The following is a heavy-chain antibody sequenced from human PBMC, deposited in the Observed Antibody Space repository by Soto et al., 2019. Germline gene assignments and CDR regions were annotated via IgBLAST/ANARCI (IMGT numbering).Heavy chain of an antibody. CDR2: TSKDGRE. J-gene: IGHJ4*02. Sequence: QVQLVESGGGVVQPGTSLRLSCVVSGLTLSSSGIHWVRQAPGKGLEWVAVTSKDGRERYADSVKGRFTISRDNPKNTLYLQLSSLRGEDTAVYFCAKDDGTGLWGQGTLVIVSS. D-gene: IGHD3-16*01. CDR3: AKDDGTGL. CDR1: GLTLSSSG. V-gene: IGHV3-30*18.